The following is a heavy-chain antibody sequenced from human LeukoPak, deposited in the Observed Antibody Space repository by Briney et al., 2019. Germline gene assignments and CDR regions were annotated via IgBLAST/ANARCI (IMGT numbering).Heavy chain of an antibody. D-gene: IGHD6-13*01. J-gene: IGHJ5*02. CDR2: IYYSGST. Sequence: ETLSLTCAVYGGSFSSYYWGWIRQPPGKGLEWIGSIYYSGSTYYNPSLKSRVTISVDTSKNQFSLKLSSVTAADTAVYYCARVGRGKAAAVSWFDPWGQGTLVTVSS. V-gene: IGHV4-39*07. CDR1: GGSFSSYY. CDR3: ARVGRGKAAAVSWFDP.